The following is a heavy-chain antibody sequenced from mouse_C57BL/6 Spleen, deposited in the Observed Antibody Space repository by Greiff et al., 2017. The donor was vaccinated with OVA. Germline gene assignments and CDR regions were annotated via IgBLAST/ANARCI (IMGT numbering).Heavy chain of an antibody. J-gene: IGHJ2*01. CDR3: ARNGGYYYGSSYVDY. Sequence: QVHVKQSGAELVKPGASVKMSCKASGYTFTTYPIEWMKQNHGKSLEWIGNFHPYNDDTKYNEKFKGKATLTVEKSSSTVYLELSRLTSDDSAVYYCARNGGYYYGSSYVDYWGQGTTLTVSS. CDR1: GYTFTTYP. V-gene: IGHV1-47*01. D-gene: IGHD1-1*01. CDR2: FHPYNDDT.